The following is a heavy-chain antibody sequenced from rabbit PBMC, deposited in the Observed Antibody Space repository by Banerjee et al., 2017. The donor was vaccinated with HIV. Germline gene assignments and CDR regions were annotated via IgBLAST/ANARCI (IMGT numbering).Heavy chain of an antibody. Sequence: QEQLVESGGGLVQPEGSLTLTCKASGFSFSSSYYMCWVRQAPGKGLEWIACIYGGGSGSTYYATWAKGRFTISKTSSTTVTLQMTSLTAADTATYFCARGERYGGVTLDYDLWGPGTLSPS. CDR1: GFSFSSSYY. J-gene: IGHJ4*01. CDR2: IYGGGSGST. V-gene: IGHV1S45*01. CDR3: ARGERYGGVTLDYDL. D-gene: IGHD4-2*01.